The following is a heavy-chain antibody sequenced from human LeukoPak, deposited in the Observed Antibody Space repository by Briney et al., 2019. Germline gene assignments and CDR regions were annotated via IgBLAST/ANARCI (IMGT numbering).Heavy chain of an antibody. D-gene: IGHD6-13*01. CDR1: GGSVSSSNYY. Sequence: SEPPSLTCTVSGGSVSSSNYYWSWIRQPPGKGLEWVGFFSYNVHSDYNPSLKSPVTISVDTSKNQFSLRLSSVTAADTAIYYCARVSVAGTGPDYWGQGTQVTVSS. V-gene: IGHV4-61*01. J-gene: IGHJ4*02. CDR3: ARVSVAGTGPDY. CDR2: FSYNVHS.